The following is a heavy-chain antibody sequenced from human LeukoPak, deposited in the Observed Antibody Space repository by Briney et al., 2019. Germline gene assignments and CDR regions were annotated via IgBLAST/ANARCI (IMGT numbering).Heavy chain of an antibody. CDR1: GFTFSDYG. J-gene: IGHJ3*02. D-gene: IGHD1-26*01. CDR3: AKLPTSDPSDI. Sequence: GRSLRLSCAASGFTFSDYGMHWVRQAPGKGLEWVAVISYDGGNKYYADSVKGRFTMSRDNSKNTLYLEMSSLRAEDTAVYFCAKLPTSDPSDIWGQGTMVTVSS. CDR2: ISYDGGNK. V-gene: IGHV3-30*18.